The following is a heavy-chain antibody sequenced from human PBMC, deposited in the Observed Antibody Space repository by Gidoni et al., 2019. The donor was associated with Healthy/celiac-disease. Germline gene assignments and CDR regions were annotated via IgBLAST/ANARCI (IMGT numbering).Heavy chain of an antibody. CDR2: ISWDGVST. CDR1: GFTFDDYT. Sequence: EVQLVESGGVVVQPGGSLRLSCAASGFTFDDYTMHWVRQAPGKGLEWVSLISWDGVSTYYADSVKGRFTISRDNSKNSLYLQMNSLRTEDTALYYCAKDIAADMGPMDVWGQGTTVTVSS. D-gene: IGHD6-13*01. CDR3: AKDIAADMGPMDV. J-gene: IGHJ6*02. V-gene: IGHV3-43*01.